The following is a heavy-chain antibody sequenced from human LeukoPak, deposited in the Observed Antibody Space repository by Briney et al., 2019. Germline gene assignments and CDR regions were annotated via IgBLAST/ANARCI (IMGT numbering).Heavy chain of an antibody. CDR2: ISGSGGST. V-gene: IGHV3-23*01. Sequence: GGSLRLSCAASGFTFSSYAMSWVGQAPGKGLEWVSAISGSGGSTYYADSVKGRFTISRDNSKNTLYLQMHSLRAEDTAIYYCPRIEADNGDYVWDYWGQGTLVTVSS. D-gene: IGHD4-17*01. CDR3: PRIEADNGDYVWDY. CDR1: GFTFSSYA. J-gene: IGHJ4*02.